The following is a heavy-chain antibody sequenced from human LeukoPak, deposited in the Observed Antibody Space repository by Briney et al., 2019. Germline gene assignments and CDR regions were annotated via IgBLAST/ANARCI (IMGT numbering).Heavy chain of an antibody. CDR3: ARDVRSTYYYYYMDV. Sequence: ASVKVSCEASGYTFTSYGISWVRQAPGQGLEWMGWISAYNGNTNYAQKLQGRVTMTTDTSTSTAYMELRSLRSDDTAVYYCARDVRSTYYYYYMDVWGKGTTVTVSS. J-gene: IGHJ6*03. CDR1: GYTFTSYG. D-gene: IGHD2-2*01. CDR2: ISAYNGNT. V-gene: IGHV1-18*01.